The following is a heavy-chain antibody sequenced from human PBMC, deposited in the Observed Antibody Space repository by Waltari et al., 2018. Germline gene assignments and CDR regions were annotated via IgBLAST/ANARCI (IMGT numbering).Heavy chain of an antibody. V-gene: IGHV4-4*07. CDR1: GGSISSYY. J-gene: IGHJ5*02. D-gene: IGHD6-6*01. CDR3: ARDLTAARPGWFDP. CDR2: IYTSGST. Sequence: QVQLQESGPGLVKPSETLSLTCTVSGGSISSYYWSWIRPPAGKGLEWIGRIYTSGSTNYNPSLKSRVTMSVDTSKNQFSLKLSSVTAADTAVYYCARDLTAARPGWFDPWGQGTLVTVSS.